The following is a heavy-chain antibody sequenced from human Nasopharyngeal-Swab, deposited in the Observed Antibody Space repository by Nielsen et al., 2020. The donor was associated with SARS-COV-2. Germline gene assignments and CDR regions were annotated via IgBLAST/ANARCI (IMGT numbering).Heavy chain of an antibody. V-gene: IGHV4-31*03. J-gene: IGHJ3*02. CDR1: GSISSGGYY. CDR3: ARASITMIVVVDAFDI. D-gene: IGHD3-22*01. CDR2: IYYSGST. Sequence: SETLSLTCTVSGSISSGGYYWSWIRQHPGKGLEWIGYIYYSGSTYYNPSLKSRVTISVDTSKNQFSLKLTSVTAADTAVYYCARASITMIVVVDAFDIWGQGTMVTVSS.